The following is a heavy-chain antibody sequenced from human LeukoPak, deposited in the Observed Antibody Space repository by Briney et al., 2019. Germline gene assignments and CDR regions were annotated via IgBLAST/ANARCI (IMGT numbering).Heavy chain of an antibody. CDR2: ITAYKCNT. D-gene: IGHD6-13*01. J-gene: IGHJ4*02. CDR3: ARDLDAAAAGPRTNPLDY. CDR1: GYTFTCYG. Sequence: AAGKVSCKGSGYTFTCYGLSWVRQAPAQRLEWMGWITAYKCNTNNAEKSQYRFNMNTDTCTSTTYIEVRSLRSDHTAVYYCARDLDAAAAGPRTNPLDYWGQGTLVTVSS. V-gene: IGHV1-18*01.